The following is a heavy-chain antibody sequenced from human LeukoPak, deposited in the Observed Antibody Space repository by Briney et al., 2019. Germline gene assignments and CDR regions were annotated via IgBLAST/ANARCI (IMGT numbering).Heavy chain of an antibody. V-gene: IGHV3-53*01. D-gene: IGHD5-18*01. CDR1: GFTVSSNY. CDR3: ARGSGVQVWSSLDY. Sequence: GGSLRLSCAASGFTVSSNYMSWVRQAPGKGLEWVSIIYSGGSTYYADSVKGRFTISRDNAKNSVHLQMNSLRAEDTAVYYCARGSGVQVWSSLDYWGQGTLVTVSS. CDR2: IYSGGST. J-gene: IGHJ4*02.